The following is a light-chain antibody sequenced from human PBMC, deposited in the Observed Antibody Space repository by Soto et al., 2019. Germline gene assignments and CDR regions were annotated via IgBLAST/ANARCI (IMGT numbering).Light chain of an antibody. V-gene: IGKV1-9*01. J-gene: IGKJ5*01. CDR3: QQLNSYIT. CDR2: AAS. Sequence: DIQLTQSPSFLSASVGDRVTITCRASQVISNYLAWYQQKPGKAPKPLIYAASTLQNGVPSRFSGSGSGTEFTLTIGSLQPEDFATYYCQQLNSYITFGQGTRLEIK. CDR1: QVISNY.